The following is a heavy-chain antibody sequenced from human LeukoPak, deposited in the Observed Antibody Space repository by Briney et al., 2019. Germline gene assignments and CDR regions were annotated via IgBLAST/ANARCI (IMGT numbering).Heavy chain of an antibody. V-gene: IGHV1-69*04. CDR3: ARGERLGGLDV. Sequence: SVKVSCKASGGTFSGYAISWVRQAPGQGLEWMGRIIPILGIANYAQKFQGRVTITADKSTSTAYVELTSLRSEDTAVYFCARGERLGGLDVWGQGTTVTVSS. D-gene: IGHD6-25*01. CDR1: GGTFSGYA. J-gene: IGHJ6*02. CDR2: IIPILGIA.